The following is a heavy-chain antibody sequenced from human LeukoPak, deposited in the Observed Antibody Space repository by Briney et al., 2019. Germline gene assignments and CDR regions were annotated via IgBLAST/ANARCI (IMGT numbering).Heavy chain of an antibody. J-gene: IGHJ5*02. Sequence: ASVKVSCKASGYTFTGYYMHWVRQAPGQGLEWMGWINPNSGGTNYAQKFQGRVTMTRDTSISTAYMELSRLRSDDTAVYYCARDRRIGSNWYLSGGYNWFDPWGQGTLVTVSS. CDR1: GYTFTGYY. CDR2: INPNSGGT. CDR3: ARDRRIGSNWYLSGGYNWFDP. D-gene: IGHD6-13*01. V-gene: IGHV1-2*02.